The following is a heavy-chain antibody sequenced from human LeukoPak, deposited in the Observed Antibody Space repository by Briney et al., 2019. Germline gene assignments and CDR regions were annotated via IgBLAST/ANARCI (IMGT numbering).Heavy chain of an antibody. CDR3: ARVSPGESYDSSGYYHWFDP. CDR2: NNPSGGST. D-gene: IGHD3-22*01. CDR1: GYTFTSYY. J-gene: IGHJ5*02. Sequence: ASVKVSCKASGYTFTSYYMPWVRQAPGQGLEWMGINNPSGGSTSYAQKFQGRVTMTRDMSTSTVYMELSSLRSEDTAVYYCARVSPGESYDSSGYYHWFDPWGQGTLVTVSS. V-gene: IGHV1-46*01.